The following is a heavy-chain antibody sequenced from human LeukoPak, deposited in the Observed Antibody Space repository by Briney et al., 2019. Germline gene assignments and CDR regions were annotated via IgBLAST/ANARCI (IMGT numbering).Heavy chain of an antibody. V-gene: IGHV3-30*02. CDR1: GFMFIGYG. Sequence: GGSLRLSCEASGFMFIGYGMHWVRQTPGGGLEWVAFIRFDGRYEYYTHSVNGRFTISRDNSRNTLYLQMRSLRSEDTAVYYCASDDALETWGQGIRVTVSS. CDR3: ASDDALET. J-gene: IGHJ3*02. CDR2: IRFDGRYE.